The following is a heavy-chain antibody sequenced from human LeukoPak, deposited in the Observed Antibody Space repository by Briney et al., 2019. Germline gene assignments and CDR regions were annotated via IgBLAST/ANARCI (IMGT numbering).Heavy chain of an antibody. CDR2: IYYSGST. Sequence: SETLSLTCTVSGGSISSSSYYWGWIRQPPGKGLEWIGSIYYSGSTYYNPSLKSRVTISVDTSKNQFSLELSSVTAADTAVYYCARRAVAGTFYFDYWAQETLVTVSS. D-gene: IGHD6-19*01. CDR1: GGSISSSSYY. CDR3: ARRAVAGTFYFDY. V-gene: IGHV4-39*07. J-gene: IGHJ4*02.